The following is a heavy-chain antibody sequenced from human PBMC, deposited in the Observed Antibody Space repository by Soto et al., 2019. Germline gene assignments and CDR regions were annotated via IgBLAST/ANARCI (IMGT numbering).Heavy chain of an antibody. Sequence: SETLSLTCTVSGGSVSNSNYYWGLIRQSPGKGLEWIGSVYYRGRSYSKSSVKSRVTISVDTSKNQFSLNLNSVTASDTAVYYCVSQRTSVLTQAYFDYWGPGALVTVSS. CDR1: GGSVSNSNYY. J-gene: IGHJ4*02. V-gene: IGHV4-39*01. CDR2: VYYRGRS. CDR3: VSQRTSVLTQAYFDY. D-gene: IGHD2-8*01.